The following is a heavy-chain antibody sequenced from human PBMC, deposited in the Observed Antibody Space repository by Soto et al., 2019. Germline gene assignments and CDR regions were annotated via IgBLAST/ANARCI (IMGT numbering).Heavy chain of an antibody. CDR3: ARGSSTFVLWWPY. D-gene: IGHD2-21*01. CDR1: GGSFSGYY. V-gene: IGHV4-34*01. Sequence: QVQLQQWGAGLLKPSETLSLTCAVYGGSFSGYYWSWIRQPPGKGLEWIVEINHSGSTNYNPSLKSRVTISVDTSKNQFSLRLSSVNGVDTAVYYCARGSSTFVLWWPYWGQGTLVTVSS. CDR2: INHSGST. J-gene: IGHJ4*02.